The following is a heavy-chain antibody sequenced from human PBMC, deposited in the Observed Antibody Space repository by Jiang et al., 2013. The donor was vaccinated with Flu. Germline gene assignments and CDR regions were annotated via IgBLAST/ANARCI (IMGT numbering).Heavy chain of an antibody. CDR2: IWYDGSNK. CDR1: GFTFSSYG. Sequence: VQLLESGGGVVQPGRSLRLSCAASGFTFSSYGMHWVRQAPGKGLEWVAVIWYDGSNKYYADSVKGRFTISRDNSKNTLYLQMNSLRAEDTAVYYCARGALTTVTTSWFDPWGQGTLVTVSS. D-gene: IGHD4-17*01. V-gene: IGHV3-33*01. CDR3: ARGALTTVTTSWFDP. J-gene: IGHJ5*02.